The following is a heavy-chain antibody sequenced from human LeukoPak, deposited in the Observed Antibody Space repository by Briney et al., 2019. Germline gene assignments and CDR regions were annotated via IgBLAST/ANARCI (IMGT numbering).Heavy chain of an antibody. D-gene: IGHD3-22*01. CDR3: ARARPPYYYDSTGYPGAFDI. Sequence: SETLSLTCAVYGGSLSGYYWSWIRQPPGKGLEGIGEINHSGSTNYNPSLKSRVTISVDTSKNQFSLKLSSVTAADTAVYYCARARPPYYYDSTGYPGAFDIWGQGTMVTVSS. CDR2: INHSGST. CDR1: GGSLSGYY. V-gene: IGHV4-34*01. J-gene: IGHJ3*02.